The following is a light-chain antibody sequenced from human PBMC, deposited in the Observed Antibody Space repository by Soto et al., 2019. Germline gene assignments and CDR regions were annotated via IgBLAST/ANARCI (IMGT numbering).Light chain of an antibody. Sequence: EIVMTQSPATLSVSPGERATLSCRASQSVSSNFAWYQQKPGQAPSLLIYDMSARATGIPTRFSGSGSGTEFTLTISSLQSEDFAVYYCQQYNDWPLTFGGGTKVDIK. CDR3: QQYNDWPLT. CDR1: QSVSSN. V-gene: IGKV3D-15*01. CDR2: DMS. J-gene: IGKJ4*01.